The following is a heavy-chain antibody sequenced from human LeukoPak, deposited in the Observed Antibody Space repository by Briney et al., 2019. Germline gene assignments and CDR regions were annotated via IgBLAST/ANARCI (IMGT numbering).Heavy chain of an antibody. Sequence: PSETLSLTCAVYGGSFSGYYWSWIRQPPGKGLEWIGEINHSGSTNYNPSLRSRVTISVDTSKNQFSLKLSSVTAADTAVYYCARHEEDIVVVVAATPGGFDYWGQGTLVTVSS. CDR2: INHSGST. J-gene: IGHJ4*02. CDR1: GGSFSGYY. CDR3: ARHEEDIVVVVAATPGGFDY. D-gene: IGHD2-15*01. V-gene: IGHV4-34*01.